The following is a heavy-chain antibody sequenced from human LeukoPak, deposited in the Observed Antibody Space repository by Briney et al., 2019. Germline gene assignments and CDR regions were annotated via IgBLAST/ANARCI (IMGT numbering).Heavy chain of an antibody. Sequence: SETLSLTCTVSGGSISSYYWSWIRQPPGKGLEWIGYIYYSGSTNYNPSLKSRVTISVDTSKNQFSLKLSSVTAADTAVYYCARSTKYYDSSGYPIYYFDYWGQGTLVTVSS. CDR1: GGSISSYY. D-gene: IGHD3-22*01. CDR3: ARSTKYYDSSGYPIYYFDY. J-gene: IGHJ4*02. V-gene: IGHV4-59*01. CDR2: IYYSGST.